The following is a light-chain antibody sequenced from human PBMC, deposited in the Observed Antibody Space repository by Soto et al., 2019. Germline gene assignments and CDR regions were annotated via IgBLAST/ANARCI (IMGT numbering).Light chain of an antibody. CDR2: IND. CDR3: AAWDDSLNAL. J-gene: IGLJ1*01. V-gene: IGLV1-44*01. CDR1: RSNIGDNP. Sequence: HSVLTQTPAASGTPGQTMSRSCAGSRSNIGDNPVNWYQQLPGAAPKLLIYINDQRPSGVPDRFSGSKSGTSASLAISGLQPEDEADYYCAAWDDSLNALFGTGTKVTVL.